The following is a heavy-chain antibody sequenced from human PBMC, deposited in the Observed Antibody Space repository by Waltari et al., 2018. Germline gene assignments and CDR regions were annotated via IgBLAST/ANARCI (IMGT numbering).Heavy chain of an antibody. V-gene: IGHV1-24*01. D-gene: IGHD3-10*01. CDR2: FDPEDGET. J-gene: IGHJ4*02. CDR3: ATGGYYGSGSSIGIGLDY. CDR1: GYTLTELS. Sequence: QVQLVQSGAEVKKPGASVKVSCKVSGYTLTELSMHWVRQAPGKGLEWMGGFDPEDGETSYAKKFQGRVTRTEDTSTDTAYMELSSLRCEDTDVYYCATGGYYGSGSSIGIGLDYWGQGTLVIVSS.